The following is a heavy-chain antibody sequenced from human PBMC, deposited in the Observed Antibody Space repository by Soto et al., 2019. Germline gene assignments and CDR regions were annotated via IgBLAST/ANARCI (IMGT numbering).Heavy chain of an antibody. CDR2: INPNSGGT. Sequence: QVQLVQSGAEVKKPGASVKVSCKASGYTFTGYYMHWVRQAPGQGLEWMGWINPNSGGTNYAQKFQGRVTMTRDTSISTAYMELSRLRSDDTAVYYCARFGERSIKGYCSGGSCSDFDYWGQGTLVTVSS. CDR3: ARFGERSIKGYCSGGSCSDFDY. D-gene: IGHD2-15*01. CDR1: GYTFTGYY. V-gene: IGHV1-2*02. J-gene: IGHJ4*02.